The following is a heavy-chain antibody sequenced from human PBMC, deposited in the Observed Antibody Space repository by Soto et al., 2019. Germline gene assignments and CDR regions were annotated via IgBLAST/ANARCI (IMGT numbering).Heavy chain of an antibody. D-gene: IGHD1-1*01. Sequence: ASVKVSCKASGGTFSSYAISWVRQAPGQGLEWMGGIIPIFGTANYAQKFQGRVTITADESTSTAYMELSSLRSEDTAVYYCARPYRYNWNAPFDYWGQGXLVTVYS. CDR1: GGTFSSYA. V-gene: IGHV1-69*13. CDR3: ARPYRYNWNAPFDY. CDR2: IIPIFGTA. J-gene: IGHJ4*02.